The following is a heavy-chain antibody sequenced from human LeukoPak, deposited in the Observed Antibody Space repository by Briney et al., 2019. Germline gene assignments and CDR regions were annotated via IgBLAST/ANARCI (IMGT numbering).Heavy chain of an antibody. V-gene: IGHV4-59*08. CDR3: ARLSIAAAGSLDY. J-gene: IGHJ4*02. D-gene: IGHD6-13*01. CDR2: IYYSGST. CDR1: EFTFSNAW. Sequence: GSLRLSCAASEFTFSNAWVSWVRQAPGKGLEWIGYIYYSGSTNYNPSLKSRVTISVDTSKNQFSLKLSSVTAADTAVYYCARLSIAAAGSLDYWGQGTLVTVSS.